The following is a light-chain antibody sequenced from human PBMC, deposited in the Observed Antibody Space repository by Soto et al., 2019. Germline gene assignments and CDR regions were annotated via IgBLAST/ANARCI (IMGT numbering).Light chain of an antibody. CDR1: HSVSTN. CDR3: HQYNFWPT. V-gene: IGKV3-15*01. J-gene: IGKJ1*01. CDR2: GTS. Sequence: EIVMTQSPATLSVSPGERATLSCRASHSVSTNLAWYQQKPGQSPRLLIYGTSTRATGVPARFSGAGSGTEFTLTINSLQSEDFAVYFCHQYNFWPTFGQGTKVDI.